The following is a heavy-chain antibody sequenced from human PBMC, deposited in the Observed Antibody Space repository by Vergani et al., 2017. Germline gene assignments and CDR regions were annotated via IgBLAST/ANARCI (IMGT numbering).Heavy chain of an antibody. V-gene: IGHV3-23*01. CDR3: AKEAYDFWSGGYWYVDL. D-gene: IGHD3-3*01. Sequence: EVQLLESGGGFVQPGGSLRLSCAASVFTFSSYAMSWVRQAPGKGLEWVSAISGSGGSKYYADSVNGRFTISRDNSKNTLYLQMNSLRAEHTAVYYCAKEAYDFWSGGYWYVDLWGRGTLVTVSS. J-gene: IGHJ2*01. CDR2: ISGSGGSK. CDR1: VFTFSSYA.